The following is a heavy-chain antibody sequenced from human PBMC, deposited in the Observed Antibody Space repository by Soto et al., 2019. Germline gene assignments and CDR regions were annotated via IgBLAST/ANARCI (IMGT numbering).Heavy chain of an antibody. CDR1: GFTFNTYT. CDR2: VSYTGGT. Sequence: GGSLRLSWAASGFTFNTYTISWVRQAPGKGLEWVSGVSYTGGTYYADSVRGRVTISRDNSKNTLYLQMNSLSAEDTAVYYCAKSGDIAALDPWGQGALVTVSS. CDR3: AKSGDIAALDP. D-gene: IGHD6-6*01. V-gene: IGHV3-23*01. J-gene: IGHJ5*02.